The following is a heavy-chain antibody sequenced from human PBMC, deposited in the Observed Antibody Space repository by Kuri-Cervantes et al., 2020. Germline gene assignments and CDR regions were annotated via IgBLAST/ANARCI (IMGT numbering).Heavy chain of an antibody. V-gene: IGHV4-31*03. CDR2: IYYSGST. Sequence: LRLSCTVSGGSISSGGYYWSWIRQHPGKDLEWIGYIYYSGSTYYNPSLKSRVTISVDTSKNQFSLKLSSVTAADTAVYYCARDRGGDTAMAYYYYGMDVWGQGTTVTVSS. D-gene: IGHD5-18*01. CDR1: GGSISSGGYY. CDR3: ARDRGGDTAMAYYYYGMDV. J-gene: IGHJ6*02.